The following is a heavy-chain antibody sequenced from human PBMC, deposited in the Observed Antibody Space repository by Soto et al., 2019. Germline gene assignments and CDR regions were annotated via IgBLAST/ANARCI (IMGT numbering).Heavy chain of an antibody. CDR1: GFTFSSYG. V-gene: IGHV3-33*01. J-gene: IGHJ6*02. CDR3: ARVDIAAAGTSNYYYGMDV. CDR2: IWYDGSNK. Sequence: QVQLVESGGGVVQPGRSLRLSCAASGFTFSSYGMHWVRQAPGKGLEWVAVIWYDGSNKYYADSVKGRFTISRDNSKNPLYLQMNSLRAEDTAVYYCARVDIAAAGTSNYYYGMDVWGQGTTVTVSS. D-gene: IGHD6-13*01.